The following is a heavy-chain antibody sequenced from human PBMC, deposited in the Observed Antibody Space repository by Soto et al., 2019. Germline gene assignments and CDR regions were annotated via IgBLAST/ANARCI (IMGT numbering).Heavy chain of an antibody. CDR2: IWYDGSNK. V-gene: IGHV3-33*01. J-gene: IGHJ3*02. Sequence: GGSLRLSCAASGFTFSSYGMHWVRQAPGKGLEWVAVIWYDGSNKYYADSVKGRFTISRDNSKNTLYLQMNSLRAEDTAVYYCARDGRPETDDAFDIWGQGTMVTVSS. CDR3: ARDGRPETDDAFDI. CDR1: GFTFSSYG.